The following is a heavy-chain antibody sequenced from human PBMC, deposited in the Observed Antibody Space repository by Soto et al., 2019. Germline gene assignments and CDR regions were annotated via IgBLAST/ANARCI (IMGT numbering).Heavy chain of an antibody. Sequence: GSLRLSCEVSGFSFISYNMNLVLQAPGKGLEWVSSISSDSGFIYYGDSLRGRFTISRDNAKNSLYLQMNSLRVDDTAVYYCVREVVSHTSAWFDYWGQGTLVTVSS. V-gene: IGHV3-21*01. CDR2: ISSDSGFI. D-gene: IGHD6-19*01. CDR1: GFSFISYN. J-gene: IGHJ4*02. CDR3: VREVVSHTSAWFDY.